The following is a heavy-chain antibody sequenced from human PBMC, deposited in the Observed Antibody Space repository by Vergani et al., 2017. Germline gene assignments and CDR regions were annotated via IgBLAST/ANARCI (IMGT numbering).Heavy chain of an antibody. CDR3: ARDALVVITATFSGGSWFDP. D-gene: IGHD2-15*01. CDR2: IIPIFGTA. CDR1: GGTFSSYA. Sequence: QVQLVQSGAEVKKPGSSVKVSCKASGGTFSSYAISWVRQAPGQGLEWMGRIIPIFGTAHYAQKFQGRVTITADESTSTAYMELSSLRSEDTAVYYCARDALVVITATFSGGSWFDPWGQGTLVTVSS. J-gene: IGHJ5*02. V-gene: IGHV1-69*13.